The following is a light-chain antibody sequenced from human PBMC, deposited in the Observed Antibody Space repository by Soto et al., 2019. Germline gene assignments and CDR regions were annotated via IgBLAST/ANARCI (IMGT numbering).Light chain of an antibody. Sequence: DIQMTQSPSSLSASVGDRVTITCRASQSSSSYLNWYQQKPGKAPKLLIYAASSLQSGVPSRFSGSGSGTDFTLTISSLQPEDFATYYCHQSYSTALTFGGGTKVEIK. CDR2: AAS. V-gene: IGKV1-39*01. CDR1: QSSSSY. J-gene: IGKJ4*01. CDR3: HQSYSTALT.